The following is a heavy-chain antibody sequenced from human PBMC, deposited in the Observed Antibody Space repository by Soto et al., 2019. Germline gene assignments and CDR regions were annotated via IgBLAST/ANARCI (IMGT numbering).Heavy chain of an antibody. CDR2: VYSSGTT. D-gene: IGHD3-10*01. CDR1: GGSINSYW. CDR3: ARDIGSYAYGEGY. J-gene: IGHJ4*02. V-gene: IGHV4-4*07. Sequence: QVQLQESGPGLVKPSETLSLPCSVSGGSINSYWWSWIRQPAGQGLEWIGRVYSSGTTDYNPSLNSRATLSVETSKNQFSLKLSSVTAADTAVYYCARDIGSYAYGEGYWGQGTQVTVSS.